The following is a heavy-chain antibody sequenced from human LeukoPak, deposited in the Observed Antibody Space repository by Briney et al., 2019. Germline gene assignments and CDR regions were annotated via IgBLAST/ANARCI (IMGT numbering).Heavy chain of an antibody. J-gene: IGHJ3*02. CDR3: ARVTIFGVVPFDI. CDR2: INHSGST. V-gene: IGHV4-34*01. CDR1: GGSFSGNY. D-gene: IGHD3-3*01. Sequence: KPSETLSLTCAVYGGSFSGNYWSWIRQPPGKGLEWIGEINHSGSTNYNPSLKSRVTISVDTSKNQFSLKLSSVTAADTAVYYCARVTIFGVVPFDIWGQGTMVTVSS.